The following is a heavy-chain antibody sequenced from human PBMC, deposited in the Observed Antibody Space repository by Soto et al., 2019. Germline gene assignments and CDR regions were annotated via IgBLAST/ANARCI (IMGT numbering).Heavy chain of an antibody. CDR3: AKDGTTYYYDSSGYSLCYGMDV. Sequence: GGSLRLSCAASGFTFSSYGMHWVRQAPGKGLEWVAVISYDGSNKYYADSVKGRFTISRDNSKNTLYLQMNSLRAEDTAVYYCAKDGTTYYYDSSGYSLCYGMDVWGQGTTVTVSS. D-gene: IGHD3-22*01. CDR1: GFTFSSYG. J-gene: IGHJ6*02. V-gene: IGHV3-30*18. CDR2: ISYDGSNK.